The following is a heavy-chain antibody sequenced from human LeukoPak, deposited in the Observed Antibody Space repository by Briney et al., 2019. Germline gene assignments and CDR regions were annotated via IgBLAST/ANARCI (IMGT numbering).Heavy chain of an antibody. CDR1: GFTFSSYS. J-gene: IGHJ4*02. V-gene: IGHV3-48*01. CDR2: ISSSSTI. Sequence: GGSLRLSCAASGFTFSSYSMNWVRQAPGKGLEWVSYISSSSTIYYADSVQGRFTISRDNSKNTLYLQMNSLRAEDTAVYYCAKDVRYSYGPTNFDYWGQGTPVTVSS. D-gene: IGHD5-18*01. CDR3: AKDVRYSYGPTNFDY.